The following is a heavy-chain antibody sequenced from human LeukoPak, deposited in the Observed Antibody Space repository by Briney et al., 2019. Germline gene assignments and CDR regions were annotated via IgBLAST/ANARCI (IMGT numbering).Heavy chain of an antibody. CDR3: ARRVGYRAYYYYMDV. J-gene: IGHJ6*03. CDR2: INHSGST. CDR1: GGSFSGYY. V-gene: IGHV4-34*01. Sequence: SETLSLTCAVYGGSFSGYYWSWIRQPPGKGLEWIGEINHSGSTNYNPSLKSRVTISVDTSKNQFSLKLSSVAAADTAVYYCARRVGYRAYYYYMDVWGKGTTVTITS. D-gene: IGHD5-18*01.